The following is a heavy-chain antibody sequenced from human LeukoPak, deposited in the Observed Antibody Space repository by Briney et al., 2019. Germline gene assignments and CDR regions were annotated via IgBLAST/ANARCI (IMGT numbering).Heavy chain of an antibody. D-gene: IGHD1-20*01. CDR1: GFTFSSYA. J-gene: IGHJ3*02. CDR2: ISGNGGST. CDR3: ARVGGLTVRDAFDI. V-gene: IGHV3-64*01. Sequence: GGSLRLSCAASGFTFSSYAMHWVRQAPGKGLEYVSAISGNGGSTYYANSVKGRFTISRDNSKNTLYLQMGSLRAEDMAVYYCARVGGLTVRDAFDIWGQGTMVTVSS.